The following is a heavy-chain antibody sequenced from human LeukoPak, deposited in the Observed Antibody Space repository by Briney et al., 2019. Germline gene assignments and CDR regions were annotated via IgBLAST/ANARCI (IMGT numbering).Heavy chain of an antibody. J-gene: IGHJ6*02. CDR1: GGPFSTYD. CDR3: ARGVVGLDFCVDV. Sequence: SETLSLTCTVSGGPFSTYDWSWIRQPPGKGLEWVGLVYYDGTTNNNPSLKSRVTTSADTYTSHIPLQQSSMPAADTAAHFCARGVVGLDFCVDVWGQGTTVTVSS. CDR2: VYYDGTT. D-gene: IGHD2-21*01. V-gene: IGHV4-59*01.